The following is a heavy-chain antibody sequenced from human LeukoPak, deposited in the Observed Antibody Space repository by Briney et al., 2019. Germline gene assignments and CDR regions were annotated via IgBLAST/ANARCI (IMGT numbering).Heavy chain of an antibody. CDR2: INHSGST. J-gene: IGHJ5*02. D-gene: IGHD4-17*01. Sequence: SETLSLTCAVYGGSFSGYYWSWIRQPPGKGLEWIGEINHSGSTNYNPSLKSRVTISVDTSKNQFSLKLSSVTAADTAVYYCARGPDYGDYNPWGQGTLVTVSS. CDR3: ARGPDYGDYNP. V-gene: IGHV4-34*01. CDR1: GGSFSGYY.